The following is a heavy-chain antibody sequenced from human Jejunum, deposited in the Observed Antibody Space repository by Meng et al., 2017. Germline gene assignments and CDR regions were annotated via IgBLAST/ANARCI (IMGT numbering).Heavy chain of an antibody. V-gene: IGHV1-18*01. D-gene: IGHD1-26*01. CDR2: ISVYHGNT. CDR3: ARDYSGTSYRYSDY. Sequence: QVQLVQSGAEVKNPGASVKVSCKTSGYTFTSYGIRWVRQAPGQGLEWMGWISVYHGNTNYAQKLQGRVTMTTDTSTSTAYMELRSLRSDDTAVYFCARDYSGTSYRYSDYWGQGTLVTVSS. CDR1: GYTFTSYG. J-gene: IGHJ4*02.